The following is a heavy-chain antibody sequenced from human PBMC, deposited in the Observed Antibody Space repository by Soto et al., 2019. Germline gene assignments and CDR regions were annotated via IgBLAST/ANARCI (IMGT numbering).Heavy chain of an antibody. Sequence: GGSLRLSCAASGFTFSDYYMHWVRQAPGKGLEWVSGISWNSGSIGYADSVKGRFTISRDNAKNSLYLQMNSLRAEDTALYYCAKVVRFGVVEDAFDIWGQGTMVTVSS. CDR3: AKVVRFGVVEDAFDI. CDR1: GFTFSDYY. J-gene: IGHJ3*02. D-gene: IGHD3-3*01. CDR2: ISWNSGSI. V-gene: IGHV3-9*01.